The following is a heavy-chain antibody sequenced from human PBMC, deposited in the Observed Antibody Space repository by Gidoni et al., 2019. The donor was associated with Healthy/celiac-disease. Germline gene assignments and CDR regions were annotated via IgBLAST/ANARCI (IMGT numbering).Heavy chain of an antibody. CDR3: ARGGYSSSWYLDYYYGMDV. V-gene: IGHV3-13*01. CDR1: GFTFSSYY. CDR2: IGPAGDT. J-gene: IGHJ6*02. D-gene: IGHD6-13*01. Sequence: EVQLVESGGGLVQPGGSVRRSCAAPGFTFSSYYRHWVRQATGKGLEWFSAIGPAGDTYYPGSVKGRFTISRENAKHSLYLQMNSLRAGDTAVYYCARGGYSSSWYLDYYYGMDVWGQGTTVTVSS.